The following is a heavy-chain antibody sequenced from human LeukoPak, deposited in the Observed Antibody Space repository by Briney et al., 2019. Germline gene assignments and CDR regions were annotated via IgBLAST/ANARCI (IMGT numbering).Heavy chain of an antibody. CDR1: GGSISSYY. CDR2: IYYSGST. J-gene: IGHJ4*02. V-gene: IGHV4-59*12. Sequence: SETLSLTCTVSGGSISSYYWSWIRQPPGKGLEWIGYIYYSGSTNYNPSLKSRVTISVDTSKNQFSLKLSSVTTADTAVYYCALTSARMVRGVIRRGGFDYWGQGTLVTVSS. D-gene: IGHD3-10*01. CDR3: ALTSARMVRGVIRRGGFDY.